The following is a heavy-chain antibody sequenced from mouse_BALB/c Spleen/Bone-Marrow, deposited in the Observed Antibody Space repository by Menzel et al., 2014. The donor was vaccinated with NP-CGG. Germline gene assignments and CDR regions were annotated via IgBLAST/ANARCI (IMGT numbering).Heavy chain of an antibody. CDR1: GFTFSTYA. J-gene: IGHJ1*01. Sequence: EVQGVESGGGLAKPGGSLQLSCAASGFTFSTYAMSWVRQTPEKRLEWVATISSSGSYTYYPDSVKGRFTISRDNAKNPLYLQMSSLRSEDTAMFYCSRLRMITTYFDVWGAGTTVTVSS. V-gene: IGHV5-9-3*01. CDR3: SRLRMITTYFDV. CDR2: ISSSGSYT. D-gene: IGHD2-4*01.